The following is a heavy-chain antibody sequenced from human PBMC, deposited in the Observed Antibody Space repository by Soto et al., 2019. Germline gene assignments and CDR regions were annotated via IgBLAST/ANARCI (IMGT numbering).Heavy chain of an antibody. Sequence: HVQLVQSGAEVKKPGASVNVSCKASGYTFTSFGISWVRQVPGQGLEWRGWVSPFNGDTNYAQHLQGSVTMTTDTSTSTAYMALRSLRSDDTAVYYCARGYCSFTSCPFDFWGQGALVTVSS. D-gene: IGHD2-2*01. CDR2: VSPFNGDT. J-gene: IGHJ4*02. CDR1: GYTFTSFG. CDR3: ARGYCSFTSCPFDF. V-gene: IGHV1-18*01.